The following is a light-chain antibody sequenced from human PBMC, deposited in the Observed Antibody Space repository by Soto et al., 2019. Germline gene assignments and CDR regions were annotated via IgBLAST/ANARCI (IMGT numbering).Light chain of an antibody. CDR3: QQSYSTPIT. J-gene: IGKJ5*01. V-gene: IGKV1-39*01. CDR2: AAS. Sequence: IHMTGSASSRCASVVGRVTIALRASQSISSYLNWYQQKPGKAPKLLIYAASSLQSGVPSRFSGSGSGTDFTLTISSLQPEDFATYYCQQSYSTPITFGQGTRLEIK. CDR1: QSISSY.